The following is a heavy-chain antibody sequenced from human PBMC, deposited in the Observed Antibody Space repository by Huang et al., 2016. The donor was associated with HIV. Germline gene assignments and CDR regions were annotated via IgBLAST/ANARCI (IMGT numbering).Heavy chain of an antibody. CDR1: GGSISRSGYF. CDR3: ARLTTTDAFDI. CDR2: IYYSGST. V-gene: IGHV4-39*02. D-gene: IGHD3-22*01. J-gene: IGHJ3*02. Sequence: QLQLQESGPGLVKPSETLSLTCTVSGGSISRSGYFWGWLRQPPGKGLEWIGTIYYSGSTYYNPSLKSRLTISVDTSKNHFSLKLSSVTAADTAVYYCARLTTTDAFDIWGQGTMVTVSS.